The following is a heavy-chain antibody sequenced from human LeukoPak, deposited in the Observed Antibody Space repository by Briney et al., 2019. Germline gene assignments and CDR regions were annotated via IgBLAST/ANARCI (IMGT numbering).Heavy chain of an antibody. CDR3: ARGDTAMVTADY. V-gene: IGHV1-8*01. D-gene: IGHD5-18*01. CDR2: MNPNSGNT. CDR1: GYTFTSYD. J-gene: IGHJ4*02. Sequence: ASVKVSCKASGYTFTSYDINWVRQATGQGLEWMGWMNPNSGNTGYAQKFQGRVTMTRNTSISTAYMELSSLRSEDTAVYYCARGDTAMVTADYWGQGTLVTVSS.